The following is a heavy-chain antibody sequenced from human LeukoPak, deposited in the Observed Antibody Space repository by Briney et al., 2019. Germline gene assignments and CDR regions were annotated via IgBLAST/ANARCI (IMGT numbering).Heavy chain of an antibody. D-gene: IGHD1-26*01. CDR3: ARGRFIAGTTAYYFDY. V-gene: IGHV3-23*01. J-gene: IGHJ4*02. CDR2: ISGSGGST. CDR1: GFTFSSYA. Sequence: PGGSLRLSCAASGFTFSSYAMSWVRQAPGKGLEWVSAISGSGGSTYYADSVKGRFTISRDNSKNTLYLQMNSLRAEDTAVYYCARGRFIAGTTAYYFDYWGQGTLVTVSS.